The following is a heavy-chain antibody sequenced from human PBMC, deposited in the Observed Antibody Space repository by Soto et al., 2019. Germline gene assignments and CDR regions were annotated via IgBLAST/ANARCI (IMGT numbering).Heavy chain of an antibody. CDR3: ARALGKYWFDP. CDR1: GYTFTSYA. CDR2: INTNSGNP. Sequence: ASVKVSCKAAGYTFTSYAMNWVRQAPGQGPEWMGWINTNSGNPTYAQGFTGRFVFSLDTSVSTAYLQIRSLKAEDTAVYYCARALGKYWFDPWGQGTLVTVSS. V-gene: IGHV7-4-1*01. J-gene: IGHJ5*02.